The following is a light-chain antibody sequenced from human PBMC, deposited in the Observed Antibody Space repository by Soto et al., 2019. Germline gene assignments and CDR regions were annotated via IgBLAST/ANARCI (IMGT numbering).Light chain of an antibody. V-gene: IGLV2-14*01. CDR2: EVS. Sequence: HSALTQPASVSGSPGQSITISCTGTSSDVGGYNYVSWYQQHPGKAPKLMIYEVSNRPSGVSNRFSGSKSGNTASLTISGLXXXXXXDYYCSSYTSSSTPYVFGTGTKVTV. J-gene: IGLJ1*01. CDR3: SSYTSSSTPYV. CDR1: SSDVGGYNY.